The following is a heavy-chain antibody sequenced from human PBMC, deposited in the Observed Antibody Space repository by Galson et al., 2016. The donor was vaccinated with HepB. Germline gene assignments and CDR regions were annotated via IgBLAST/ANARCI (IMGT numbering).Heavy chain of an antibody. CDR3: AISGSYRYSDS. D-gene: IGHD1-26*01. CDR1: GGSISRDGYY. Sequence: TLSLTCSISGGSISRDGYYGSWIRQHPGKGLEWIGYIYYNGNNNYNSSLKGRATISLGSSKSQFSLNLTSVTAADTAVYYCAISGSYRYSDSWGQGTLVTVSS. CDR2: IYYNGNN. J-gene: IGHJ4*02. V-gene: IGHV4-31*03.